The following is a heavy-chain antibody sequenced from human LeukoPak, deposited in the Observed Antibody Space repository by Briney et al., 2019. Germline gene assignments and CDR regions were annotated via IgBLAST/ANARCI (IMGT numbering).Heavy chain of an antibody. CDR1: GFTVSSNY. V-gene: IGHV3-53*01. Sequence: GGSLRLSCAASGFTVSSNYMSWVRQAPGKGLEWVSVIYSGGSTYYADSVKGRFTISRDNAKNSLYLQMNSLRAEDTAVYYCARVYSSSWYLPNYWGQGTLVTVSS. D-gene: IGHD6-13*01. CDR3: ARVYSSSWYLPNY. CDR2: IYSGGST. J-gene: IGHJ4*02.